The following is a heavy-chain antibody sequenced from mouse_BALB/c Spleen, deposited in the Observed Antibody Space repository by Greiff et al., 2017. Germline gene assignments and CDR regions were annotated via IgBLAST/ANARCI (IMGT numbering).Heavy chain of an antibody. Sequence: EVQLVESGGGLVQPGGSLKLSCAASGFTFSSYTMSWVRQTPEKRLEWVAYISNGGGSTYYPDTVKGRFTISRDNAKNTLYLQMSSLKSEDTAMYYCARLRWFAYWGQGTLVTVSA. CDR1: GFTFSSYT. V-gene: IGHV5-12-2*01. CDR3: ARLRWFAY. D-gene: IGHD1-1*01. CDR2: ISNGGGST. J-gene: IGHJ3*01.